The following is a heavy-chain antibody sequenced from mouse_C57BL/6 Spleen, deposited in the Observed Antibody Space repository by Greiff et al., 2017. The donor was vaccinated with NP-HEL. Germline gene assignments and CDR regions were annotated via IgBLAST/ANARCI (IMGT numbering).Heavy chain of an antibody. CDR1: GFTFSNYW. CDR2: IRLKSDNYAT. D-gene: IGHD1-1*01. J-gene: IGHJ3*01. CDR3: TGPHYYGSSSWFAY. Sequence: EVQGVESGGGLVQPGGSMKLSCVASGFTFSNYWMNWVRQSPEKGLEWVAQIRLKSDNYATHYAESVKGRFTISRDDSKSSVYLQMNNLRAEDTGIYYCTGPHYYGSSSWFAYWGQGTLVTVSA. V-gene: IGHV6-3*01.